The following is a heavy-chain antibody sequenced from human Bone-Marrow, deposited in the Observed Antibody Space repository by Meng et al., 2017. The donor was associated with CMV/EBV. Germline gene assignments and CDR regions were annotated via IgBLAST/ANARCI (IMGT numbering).Heavy chain of an antibody. J-gene: IGHJ6*02. CDR2: ISYDGSNK. CDR1: GFTFSSYA. V-gene: IGHV3-30-3*01. D-gene: IGHD4-23*01. CDR3: ARASYGGNSVFYAYDYHYGMDV. Sequence: GESLKISCAASGFTFSSYAMHWVRQAPGKGLEWVAVISYDGSNKYYADSVKGRFTISRDNSKNTLYLQMNSLRAEDTAVYYCARASYGGNSVFYAYDYHYGMDVWGQGSTVTVSS.